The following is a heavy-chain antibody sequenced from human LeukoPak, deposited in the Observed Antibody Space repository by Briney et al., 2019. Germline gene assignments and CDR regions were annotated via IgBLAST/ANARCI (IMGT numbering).Heavy chain of an antibody. Sequence: GGSLRLSCAASGFTFSSYAMSWVRQAPGKGLEWVSAISGSGGSTYYADSVKGRFTISRDNAKNSPYLQMNSLRAEDTAVYYCAKMYSLNAFDIWGQGTMVTVSS. V-gene: IGHV3-23*01. J-gene: IGHJ3*02. D-gene: IGHD2-15*01. CDR3: AKMYSLNAFDI. CDR1: GFTFSSYA. CDR2: ISGSGGST.